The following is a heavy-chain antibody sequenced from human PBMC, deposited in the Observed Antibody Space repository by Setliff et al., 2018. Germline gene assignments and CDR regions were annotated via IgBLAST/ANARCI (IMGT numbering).Heavy chain of an antibody. Sequence: SVKVSCKASGGAFSNYGITWVRQAPGQGLEWMGGIIPIFGTPGYAQKFQDRVTITTDESTSTAYMELNSLTSEDTAVYYCARSPALLGIVYLDPWGQGTRVTVSS. CDR1: GGAFSNYG. CDR2: IIPIFGTP. V-gene: IGHV1-69*05. CDR3: ARSPALLGIVYLDP. J-gene: IGHJ5*02. D-gene: IGHD2-15*01.